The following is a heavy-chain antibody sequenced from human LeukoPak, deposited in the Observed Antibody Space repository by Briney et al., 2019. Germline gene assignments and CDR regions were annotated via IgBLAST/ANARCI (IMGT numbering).Heavy chain of an antibody. CDR1: GGSISSYY. CDR2: IYYSGST. Sequence: SETLSLTCTVSGGSISSYYWSWIRQPPGKGLEWIGYIYYSGSTNYNPSLKSRVTISVDTSKNQFSLKLSSVTAADTAVYYCARLMPMVLTGQRYFYHPLDVWGKGTTVTVSS. V-gene: IGHV4-59*01. CDR3: ARLMPMVLTGQRYFYHPLDV. D-gene: IGHD3-9*01. J-gene: IGHJ6*04.